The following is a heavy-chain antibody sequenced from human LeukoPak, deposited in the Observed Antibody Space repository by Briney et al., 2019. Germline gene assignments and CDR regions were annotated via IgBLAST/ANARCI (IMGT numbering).Heavy chain of an antibody. CDR1: GFTFSSYA. CDR3: AKDRSDYGGYPPGAFDI. V-gene: IGHV3-23*01. J-gene: IGHJ3*02. CDR2: VSGSGVST. Sequence: GGSLRLSCAASGFTFSSYAMSWVRQAPGKGLEWVSAVSGSGVSTYYADSVKGRFSISRDNSKNTLYLQMNGLRAEDTAVYYCAKDRSDYGGYPPGAFDIWGQGTMVTVSS. D-gene: IGHD4-17*01.